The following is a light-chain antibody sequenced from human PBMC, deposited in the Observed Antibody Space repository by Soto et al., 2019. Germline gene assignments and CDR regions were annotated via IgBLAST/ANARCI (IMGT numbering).Light chain of an antibody. J-gene: IGKJ2*01. Sequence: DVQLTQSPSSLSASVGDRVTITCRASQGIRQYLAWFQQRPGKAPKTLIYADSALERGVPSRFSGWGSGTDFTLTISSLQPEDFGTYYCQQYNTYPYTFGQGTKVDIK. CDR1: QGIRQY. CDR2: ADS. V-gene: IGKV1-16*01. CDR3: QQYNTYPYT.